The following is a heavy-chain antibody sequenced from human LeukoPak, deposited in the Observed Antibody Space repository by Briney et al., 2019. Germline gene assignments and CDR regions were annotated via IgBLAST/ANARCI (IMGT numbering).Heavy chain of an antibody. D-gene: IGHD5-24*01. CDR1: GFTFSSYG. CDR2: IWYEGSNK. CDR3: AKDFARIGGGYNWGGYYMDV. Sequence: GRSLRLSCAASGFTFSSYGMHWVRQAPGKGLEWGAVIWYEGSNKYYADSVKGRFTTSRDNSKNTLYLQMNSLRAEDTAVYYCAKDFARIGGGYNWGGYYMDVWGKGTTVTVSS. V-gene: IGHV3-33*06. J-gene: IGHJ6*03.